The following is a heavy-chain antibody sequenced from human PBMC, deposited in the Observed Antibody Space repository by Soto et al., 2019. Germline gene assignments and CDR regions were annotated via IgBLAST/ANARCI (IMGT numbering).Heavy chain of an antibody. V-gene: IGHV3-23*01. D-gene: IGHD2-2*03. CDR2: ISGSGGST. CDR1: GFTFSSYA. CDR3: AKVIEMDIVNQAFDI. J-gene: IGHJ3*02. Sequence: EVQLLESGGGLVQPGGSLRLSCAASGFTFSSYAMSWVRQAPGKGLEWVSAISGSGGSTYYADSVKGRFTISRDNSKNTLYLQMNGLRDEDTAVYYCAKVIEMDIVNQAFDIWGQGTMVTVSS.